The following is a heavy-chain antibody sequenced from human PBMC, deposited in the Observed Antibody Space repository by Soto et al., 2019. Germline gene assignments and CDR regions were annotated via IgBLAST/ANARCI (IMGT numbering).Heavy chain of an antibody. Sequence: GGSLRLSCAASGFTFSSYSMNWVRQAPGKGLEWVSYISSSSSTIYYADSVKGRFTISRDNSKNTLYLQMNSLRAEDTAVYYCAKDIGSGRGQQLVFSWFDPWGQGTLVTVSS. V-gene: IGHV3-48*01. D-gene: IGHD6-13*01. CDR3: AKDIGSGRGQQLVFSWFDP. CDR2: ISSSSSTI. CDR1: GFTFSSYS. J-gene: IGHJ5*02.